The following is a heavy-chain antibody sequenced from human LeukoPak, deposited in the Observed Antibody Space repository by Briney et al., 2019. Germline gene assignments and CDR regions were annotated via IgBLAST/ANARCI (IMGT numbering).Heavy chain of an antibody. CDR2: IDHSGST. CDR1: GYSFSSDYY. Sequence: SGTLSLTCAVSGYSFSSDYYWGWIRQPPGKGLEWIGSIDHSGSTYYNASLKSRVTISIDTSKNHFSLKLNSVTAADTAVFYCARGGLWIYYFDYWGQGTLVTVSS. V-gene: IGHV4-38-2*01. J-gene: IGHJ4*02. CDR3: ARGGLWIYYFDY. D-gene: IGHD1-1*01.